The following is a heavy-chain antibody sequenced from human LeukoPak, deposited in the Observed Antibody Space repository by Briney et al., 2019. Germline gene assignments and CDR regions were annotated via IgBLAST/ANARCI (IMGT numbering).Heavy chain of an antibody. CDR2: MYTSGST. CDR3: ARGQGGQYFDY. J-gene: IGHJ4*02. V-gene: IGHV4-4*07. CDR1: GGSISSYY. Sequence: SETLSLTCTVSGGSISSYYWSWFRQPAGKGLEWVGRMYTSGSTNYNPSLKSRVTMSVDTSKNQISLKLTSVTAADAAVYYCARGQGGQYFDYWGQGTLVTVSS. D-gene: IGHD1-26*01.